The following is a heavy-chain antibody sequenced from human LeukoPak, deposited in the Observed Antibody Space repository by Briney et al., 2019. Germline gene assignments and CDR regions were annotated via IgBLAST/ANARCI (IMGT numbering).Heavy chain of an antibody. CDR2: INSNGDDT. CDR1: GFTFSHYS. J-gene: IGHJ4*02. CDR3: AKDLNWGGR. D-gene: IGHD7-27*01. V-gene: IGHV3-64*01. Sequence: GGSLRLSCAASGFTFSHYSMHWVRQAPGKGLEYVSAINSNGDDTYYANSVKGRFTISRDNSKNTLYLQMGSLRAEDTAVYYCAKDLNWGGRWGQGTLVTVSS.